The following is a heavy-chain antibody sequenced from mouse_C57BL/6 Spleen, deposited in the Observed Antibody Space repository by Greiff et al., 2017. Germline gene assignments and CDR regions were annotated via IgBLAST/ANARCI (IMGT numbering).Heavy chain of an antibody. Sequence: VQLQQSGPELVKPGASVKISCKASGYAFSSSWMNWVKQRPGKGLEWIGRIYPGDGDTNYNGKFKGKATLTADKSSSTAYMQLSSLTSEDSAVYFCAREGGQLRVFDYWGQGTTLTVSS. D-gene: IGHD3-2*02. CDR3: AREGGQLRVFDY. J-gene: IGHJ2*01. V-gene: IGHV1-82*01. CDR2: IYPGDGDT. CDR1: GYAFSSSW.